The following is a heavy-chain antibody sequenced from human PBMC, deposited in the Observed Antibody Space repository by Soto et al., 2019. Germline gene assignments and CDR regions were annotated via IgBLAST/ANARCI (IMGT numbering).Heavy chain of an antibody. J-gene: IGHJ4*02. CDR2: IYHSGST. CDR1: GDSISSSNW. Sequence: QVQLQESGPGLVKPSGTLSLTCAVSGDSISSSNWWSWVRQPPGKGLEWIGEIYHSGSTNYNPSLKSRXXIXVXXSKNQCSLKLSSVTAVDTAVYYCARKDYGGGLFDFWGQGTLVTVSS. CDR3: ARKDYGGGLFDF. V-gene: IGHV4-4*02. D-gene: IGHD4-17*01.